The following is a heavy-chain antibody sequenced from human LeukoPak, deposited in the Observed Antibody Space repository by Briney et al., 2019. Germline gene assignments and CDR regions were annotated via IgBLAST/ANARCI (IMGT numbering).Heavy chain of an antibody. V-gene: IGHV3-15*01. Sequence: GGSLRLPCAASGFTFSNAWMSWVRQAPGKGLEWVGRIKSKTDGGTTDYAAPVKGRFTISRDDSKNTLYLQMNSLKTEDTAVYYCTTRIAARLGWFDPWGQGTLVTVSS. CDR1: GFTFSNAW. D-gene: IGHD6-6*01. CDR2: IKSKTDGGTT. CDR3: TTRIAARLGWFDP. J-gene: IGHJ5*02.